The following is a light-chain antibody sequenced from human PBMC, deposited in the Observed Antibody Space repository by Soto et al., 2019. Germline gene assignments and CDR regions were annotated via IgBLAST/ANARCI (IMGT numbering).Light chain of an antibody. CDR2: AAS. V-gene: IGKV1-6*01. J-gene: IGKJ4*01. Sequence: IQIPQPPSSLFASLGDRVTIPCRAGRDIGQDLGWYQQKPGKAPKLLIYAASSLENGVPSRFSGSGSGTDFTLTISGLQSEDFATYYCLQDYNYPLIFGGGTKVEIK. CDR3: LQDYNYPLI. CDR1: RDIGQD.